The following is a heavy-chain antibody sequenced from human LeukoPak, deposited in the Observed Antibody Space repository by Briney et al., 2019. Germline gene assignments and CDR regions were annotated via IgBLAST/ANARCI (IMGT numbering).Heavy chain of an antibody. CDR3: ASLPMVRGVIIPDYYYYGMDV. Sequence: RPSETLSLTCTVSGGSISSSSYYWGWIRQPPGKGLEWIGSIYYSGSTYYNPSLKSRVTISVDTSKNQFSLKLSSVTAADTAVYYCASLPMVRGVIIPDYYYYGMDVWGRGTTVTVSS. J-gene: IGHJ6*02. D-gene: IGHD3-10*01. V-gene: IGHV4-39*01. CDR1: GGSISSSSYY. CDR2: IYYSGST.